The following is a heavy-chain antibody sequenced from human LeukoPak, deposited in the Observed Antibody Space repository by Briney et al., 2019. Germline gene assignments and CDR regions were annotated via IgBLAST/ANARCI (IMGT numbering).Heavy chain of an antibody. CDR3: ASTLPYYYYYMDV. Sequence: SETLSLTCTVSGGSISSGTYYWNWIRQPAGKGLEWIGRIYTSGSTNYNPSLKSRVTISVDTSKNQFSLKLSSVTAADTAVYYCASTLPYYYYYMDVWGKGTTVTVSS. V-gene: IGHV4-61*02. CDR2: IYTSGST. J-gene: IGHJ6*03. CDR1: GGSISSGTYY.